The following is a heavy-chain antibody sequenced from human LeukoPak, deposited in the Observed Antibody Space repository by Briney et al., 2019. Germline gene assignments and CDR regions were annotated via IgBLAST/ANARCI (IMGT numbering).Heavy chain of an antibody. CDR1: GFTFSSYA. Sequence: SGGSLRLSCAASGFTFSSYAMHWVRQAPGKGLEWVAVISYDGSNKYYADSVKGRFTISRDNSKNTLYLQMNSLRAVDTALYYCAKDLDLWNTYTYFDSWGQGTLVTVSS. D-gene: IGHD2-2*02. V-gene: IGHV3-30-3*01. J-gene: IGHJ4*02. CDR3: AKDLDLWNTYTYFDS. CDR2: ISYDGSNK.